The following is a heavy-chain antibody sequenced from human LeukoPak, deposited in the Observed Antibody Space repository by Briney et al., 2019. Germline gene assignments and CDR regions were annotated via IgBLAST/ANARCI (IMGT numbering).Heavy chain of an antibody. Sequence: PGGPLRLPCAASGFTFSSYEMNWVRQAPGKGPAWVSYISSSCSNIYYADSVKGRFTISRDNAKNSLYLQMNSLRAEDTAVYYCARVLWFGEPYFDYWGQGTLVTVSS. D-gene: IGHD3-10*01. CDR1: GFTFSSYE. CDR2: ISSSCSNI. J-gene: IGHJ4*02. V-gene: IGHV3-48*03. CDR3: ARVLWFGEPYFDY.